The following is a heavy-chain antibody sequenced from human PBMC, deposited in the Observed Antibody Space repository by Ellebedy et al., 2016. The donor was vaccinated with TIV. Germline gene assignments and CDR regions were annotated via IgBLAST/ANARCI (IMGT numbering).Heavy chain of an antibody. D-gene: IGHD3-9*01. CDR3: AKERLTDYDVLTGYGMDV. Sequence: GEFLKISXAASGFTFGEYNMHWVRQVPGKGLEWVSLISWDGSSSYLADSVKGRFTISRDNRKNSLYLEMNSLRTEDTALYYCAKERLTDYDVLTGYGMDVWGQGTTVTVS. V-gene: IGHV3-43*01. CDR2: ISWDGSSS. CDR1: GFTFGEYN. J-gene: IGHJ6*02.